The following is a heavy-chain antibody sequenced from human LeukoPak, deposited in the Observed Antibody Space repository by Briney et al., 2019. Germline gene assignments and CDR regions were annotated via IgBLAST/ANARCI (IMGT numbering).Heavy chain of an antibody. V-gene: IGHV3-33*01. CDR3: ARDPTAYYDSSGYYLNTIDY. D-gene: IGHD3-22*01. CDR2: IWYDGSDK. Sequence: GGSLRLSCAASGFTFSSYGMHWVRQAPGKGLEWVAVIWYDGSDKYYADSVKGRFTISRDNSKKTLYLQMNSLRAEDTAVYYCARDPTAYYDSSGYYLNTIDYWGQGTLVTVSS. CDR1: GFTFSSYG. J-gene: IGHJ4*02.